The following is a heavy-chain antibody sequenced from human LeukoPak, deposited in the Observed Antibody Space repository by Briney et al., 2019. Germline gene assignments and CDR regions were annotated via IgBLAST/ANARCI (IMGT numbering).Heavy chain of an antibody. Sequence: SGPTLVNPTQILTLTCSFSGFSLTTTGVAVGWIRQPPGKALEWLALIYWDDDKKYSPSLKSRVTITKDTSNNQVVLIITNMDPVDTATYHCVHRQTGSTSFDYWGQGTLVIVS. D-gene: IGHD1-1*01. CDR2: IYWDDDK. V-gene: IGHV2-5*02. CDR1: GFSLTTTGVA. CDR3: VHRQTGSTSFDY. J-gene: IGHJ4*02.